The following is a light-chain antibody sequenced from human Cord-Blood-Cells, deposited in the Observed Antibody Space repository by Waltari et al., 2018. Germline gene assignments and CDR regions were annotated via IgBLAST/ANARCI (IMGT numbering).Light chain of an antibody. V-gene: IGKV1-39*01. J-gene: IGKJ1*01. Sequence: DIQMTQSPSSLSASVGDRVTITCRASQSISSYLNWYQQKPGKAPKLLIYAASSLQSGVPSRFSGIGSGTDFTLTISSLQPEDFATYYCQQSYITPPTFGQGTKVEIK. CDR3: QQSYITPPT. CDR1: QSISSY. CDR2: AAS.